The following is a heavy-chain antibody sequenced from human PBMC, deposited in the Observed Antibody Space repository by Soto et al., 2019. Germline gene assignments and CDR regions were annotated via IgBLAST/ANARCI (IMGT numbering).Heavy chain of an antibody. Sequence: GGSLRLSCAASGFTFSSYWMHWVRQAPGKGLVWVSRINSDGSSTSYADSVKGRFTISRDNAKNTLYLQMNSLRAEDTAVYYCARDLGYSSSWYGFGNRYYYGMDVWGQGTTVTVSS. CDR3: ARDLGYSSSWYGFGNRYYYGMDV. J-gene: IGHJ6*02. D-gene: IGHD6-13*01. V-gene: IGHV3-74*01. CDR1: GFTFSSYW. CDR2: INSDGSST.